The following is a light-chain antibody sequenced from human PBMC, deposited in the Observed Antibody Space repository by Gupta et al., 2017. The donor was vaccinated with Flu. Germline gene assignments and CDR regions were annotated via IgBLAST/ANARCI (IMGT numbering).Light chain of an antibody. CDR3: PSWDSSRSVRV. CDR2: MHS. V-gene: IGLV1-47*01. CDR1: CASLGGDY. Sequence: SVTIPYSGWCASLGGDYFYRCKPHDKSAPNLFFYMHSTRDSGITERFSASKSGTTATLTMTGLQSEDEADYYWPSWDSSRSVRVFGGGTKVTVL. J-gene: IGLJ2*01.